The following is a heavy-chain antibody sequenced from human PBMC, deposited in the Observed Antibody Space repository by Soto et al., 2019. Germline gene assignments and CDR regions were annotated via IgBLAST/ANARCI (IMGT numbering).Heavy chain of an antibody. CDR2: INYNSGSV. D-gene: IGHD6-19*01. CDR1: GFTFDVYA. Sequence: EVQLVESGGGWVQPGRSLRLSCAASGFTFDVYAMHWVRQAPGKGLEWVSGINYNSGSVGYADSVKGRFTISRDNAKNSLHLQMNSLRAEDTALYYCAKGRGALAVVSNWFDPWGQGTLVTVSS. V-gene: IGHV3-9*01. J-gene: IGHJ5*02. CDR3: AKGRGALAVVSNWFDP.